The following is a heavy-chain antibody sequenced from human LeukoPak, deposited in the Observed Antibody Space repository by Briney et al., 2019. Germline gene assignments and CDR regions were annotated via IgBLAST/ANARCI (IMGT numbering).Heavy chain of an antibody. D-gene: IGHD6-13*01. CDR3: ARTAAAGSHDY. V-gene: IGHV1-8*01. J-gene: IGHJ4*02. CDR2: MNPNSGNT. CDR1: GDTFTSYD. Sequence: GASGKVCCKAAGDTFTSYDTNWGGQATGQGLGWMGWMNPNSGNTGYAQKFQGRVTMTRNTSISTAYMELSSLRSEDTAVYYCARTAAAGSHDYWGQGTLVTVSS.